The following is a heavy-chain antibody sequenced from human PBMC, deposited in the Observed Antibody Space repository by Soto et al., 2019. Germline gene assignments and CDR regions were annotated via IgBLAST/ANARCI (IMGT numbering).Heavy chain of an antibody. CDR1: GITFSNYA. CDR2: ISDSGNFT. CDR3: AKRPLNWGRWYFDL. Sequence: EVQLLESGGGLVQPGGSLRLSCAASGITFSNYAMTWVRQAPGKGLEWVSVISDSGNFTFYADSVKGRFTISRDNSGGTLYLQMNSLRAEDTAIYYCAKRPLNWGRWYFDLWGRGTLVTVSS. V-gene: IGHV3-23*01. D-gene: IGHD7-27*01. J-gene: IGHJ2*01.